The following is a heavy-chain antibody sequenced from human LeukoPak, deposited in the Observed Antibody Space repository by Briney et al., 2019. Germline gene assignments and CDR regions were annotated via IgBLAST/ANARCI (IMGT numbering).Heavy chain of an antibody. CDR1: GGSISSHY. CDR2: IYYSGSI. Sequence: SETLSLTCTVSGGSISSHYWSWIRQPPGKGLEWIGYIYYSGSINYNPSLKSRVTISVDTSKNQFSLKLSSVTAADTAVYYCARRVARWFDPWGQGTLVTVSS. D-gene: IGHD2-15*01. J-gene: IGHJ5*02. CDR3: ARRVARWFDP. V-gene: IGHV4-59*11.